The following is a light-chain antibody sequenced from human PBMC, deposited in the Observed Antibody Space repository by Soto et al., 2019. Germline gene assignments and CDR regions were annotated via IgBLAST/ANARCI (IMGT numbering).Light chain of an antibody. Sequence: DIQMTQSPSSLSASVGDRVTISCRASQGISDYLAWYQQKPGKAPRLLIYAASTLQSGVSFRFTGSGSRTDFTLTISSLQPEDVATYYCQQYNWPPFTFGPGTKVDIK. J-gene: IGKJ3*01. CDR3: QQYNWPPFT. V-gene: IGKV1-27*01. CDR2: AAS. CDR1: QGISDY.